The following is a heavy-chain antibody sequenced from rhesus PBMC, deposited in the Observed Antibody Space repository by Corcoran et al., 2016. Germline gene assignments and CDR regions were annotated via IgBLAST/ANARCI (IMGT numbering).Heavy chain of an antibody. Sequence: QVQLQESGPGLVKPSETLSLTCTVSGGSIRGYYYWRWIRQPPGKGLEWIGGIYGNSASTYDNPSLKSRVTISKDTSKNQFSLKLSSVTDADTAVDYCACFDYWGQGVLVTVSS. CDR3: ACFDY. CDR1: GGSIRGYYY. J-gene: IGHJ4*01. V-gene: IGHV4-143*01. CDR2: IYGNSAST.